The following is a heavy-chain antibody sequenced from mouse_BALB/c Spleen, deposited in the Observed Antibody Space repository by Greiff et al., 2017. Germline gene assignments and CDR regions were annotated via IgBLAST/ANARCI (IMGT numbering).Heavy chain of an antibody. CDR2: ISSGSSTI. V-gene: IGHV5-17*02. CDR1: GFTFSSFG. D-gene: IGHD2-1*01. CDR3: ARGGNYHWYFDV. Sequence: EVMLVESGGGLVQPGGSRKLSCAASGFTFSSFGMHWVRQAPEKGLEWVAYISSGSSTIYYADTVKGRFTISRDNPKNTLFLQMTSLRSEDTDMYYCARGGNYHWYFDVWGAGTTVTVSS. J-gene: IGHJ1*01.